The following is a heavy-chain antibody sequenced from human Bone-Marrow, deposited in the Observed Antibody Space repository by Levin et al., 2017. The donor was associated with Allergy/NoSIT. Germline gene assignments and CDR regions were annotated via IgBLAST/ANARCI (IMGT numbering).Heavy chain of an antibody. V-gene: IGHV3-11*01. J-gene: IGHJ3*02. D-gene: IGHD3-22*01. CDR2: ISSNGAVI. CDR3: AASNIGDYYDSEGHYVDGFDI. Sequence: GGSLRLSCVASTFTFRDKYMSWMRQAPGKGLEWLSYISSNGAVIHYADSVKGRFTISRDNPKRSIYLQMSSLRVDDTAVYYCAASNIGDYYDSEGHYVDGFDIWGQGTVVTVSS. CDR1: TFTFRDKY.